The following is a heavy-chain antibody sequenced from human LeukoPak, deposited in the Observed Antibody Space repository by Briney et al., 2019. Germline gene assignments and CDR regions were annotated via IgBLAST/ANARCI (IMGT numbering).Heavy chain of an antibody. V-gene: IGHV3-21*01. CDR2: ISSISHYI. CDR3: AKDVDY. CDR1: EFTFGRYS. J-gene: IGHJ4*02. Sequence: PGGSLRLSCAASEFTFGRYSMNWVRQAPGKGLEWVSTISSISHYIYYADSVRGRFTISRDNAKNSMFLQMNSLRAEDTGVYYCAKDVDYWGQGTLVTVSS.